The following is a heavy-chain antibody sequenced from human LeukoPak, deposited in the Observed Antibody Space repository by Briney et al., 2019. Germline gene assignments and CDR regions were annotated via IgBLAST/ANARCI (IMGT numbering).Heavy chain of an antibody. J-gene: IGHJ3*02. D-gene: IGHD3-10*01. CDR2: ISAYNGNT. CDR1: GYTSTSYG. V-gene: IGHV1-18*01. CDR3: ARPRSDYLDAFDI. Sequence: ASEKVFCKASGYTSTSYGISWVRQASGQGLEWMGWISAYNGNTNYAQKLQGRVTMTTDTSTSTAYMELRSLRSEDTAVYYCARPRSDYLDAFDIWGQGTMVTVSS.